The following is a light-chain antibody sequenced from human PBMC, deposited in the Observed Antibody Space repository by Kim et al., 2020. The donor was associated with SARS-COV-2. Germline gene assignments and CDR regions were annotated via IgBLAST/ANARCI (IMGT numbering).Light chain of an antibody. V-gene: IGLV2-14*03. CDR1: SSNSGGNNY. J-gene: IGLJ3*02. Sequence: GETITRDCTGRSSNSGGNNYDAWHQKKDGKGQKRMIYDVKKRRSGMTRRFSGSKAGSTAALTISGEQDEDEADYYCSSFTTRSTLVFGGGTKVTVL. CDR2: DVK. CDR3: SSFTTRSTLV.